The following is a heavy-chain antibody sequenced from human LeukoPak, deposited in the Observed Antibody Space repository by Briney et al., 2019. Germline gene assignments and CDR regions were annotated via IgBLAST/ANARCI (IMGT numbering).Heavy chain of an antibody. Sequence: GGSLRLSCAASGFTFNSYAMIWVRQAPGKGLESISSISTTGDRTYYADSVKGRFAISRDNSKNTLYLQMNSLRVEDTAVYYCANIRGGWGQGTLVTVSS. J-gene: IGHJ4*02. V-gene: IGHV3-23*01. CDR2: ISTTGDRT. CDR1: GFTFNSYA. CDR3: ANIRGG. D-gene: IGHD3-16*01.